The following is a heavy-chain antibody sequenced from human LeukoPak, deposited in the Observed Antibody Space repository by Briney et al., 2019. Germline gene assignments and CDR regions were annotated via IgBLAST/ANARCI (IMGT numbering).Heavy chain of an antibody. CDR1: GGTFSSYA. CDR2: IIPIFGTA. J-gene: IGHJ6*02. D-gene: IGHD6-13*01. V-gene: IGHV1-69*06. CDR3: ARDRAAAGTNYYYGMDV. Sequence: GASVKVSCKASGGTFSSYAISWVRQAPGQGLEWMGRIIPIFGTANYAQKFQGRATITADKSTSTAYMELSSLRSEDTAVYYCARDRAAAGTNYYYGMDVWGQGTTVTVSS.